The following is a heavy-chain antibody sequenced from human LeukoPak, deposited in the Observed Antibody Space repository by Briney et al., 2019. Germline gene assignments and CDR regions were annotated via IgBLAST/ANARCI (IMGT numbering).Heavy chain of an antibody. D-gene: IGHD7-27*01. CDR2: ISYHERNK. Sequence: GRSLRLSCAASGFTFSDYGMHWVRQAPGKGLEWVAVISYHERNKYYADFVKGRFTISRDNSQNTLYLQVNSLRAEDTAVYYCAKDGDLYFDSWGQGTLVTVSS. J-gene: IGHJ4*02. V-gene: IGHV3-30*18. CDR1: GFTFSDYG. CDR3: AKDGDLYFDS.